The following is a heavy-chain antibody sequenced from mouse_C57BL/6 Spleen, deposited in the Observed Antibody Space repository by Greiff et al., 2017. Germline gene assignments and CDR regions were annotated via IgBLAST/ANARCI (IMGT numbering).Heavy chain of an antibody. J-gene: IGHJ3*01. CDR1: GYAFSSYW. D-gene: IGHD2-4*01. V-gene: IGHV1-80*01. CDR3: ARYDSAY. CDR2: IYPGDGDT. Sequence: VQLQQSGAELVKPGASVTISCKASGYAFSSYWMHWVKQRPGKGLEWIGQIYPGDGDTNYNGKFKGKATLTADKSSSTAYMPLSSLTSEDSAVYFCARYDSAYWGQGTLVTVSA.